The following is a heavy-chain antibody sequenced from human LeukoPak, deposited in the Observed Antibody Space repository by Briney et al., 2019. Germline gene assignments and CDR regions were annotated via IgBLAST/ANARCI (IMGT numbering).Heavy chain of an antibody. V-gene: IGHV5-51*01. J-gene: IGHJ6*02. D-gene: IGHD6-19*01. Sequence: GESLKISCKGSGYSFTSYWIGWVRQMPGKGLEWMGIIYPGDSDTRYSSSFQGQVTISADKSISTAYLQWSSLKASDTAMYYCARHDAAVATGMDVWGQGTTVTVSS. CDR2: IYPGDSDT. CDR3: ARHDAAVATGMDV. CDR1: GYSFTSYW.